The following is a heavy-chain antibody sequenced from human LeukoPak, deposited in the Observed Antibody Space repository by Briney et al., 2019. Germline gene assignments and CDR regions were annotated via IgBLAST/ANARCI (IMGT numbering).Heavy chain of an antibody. CDR2: INPNSGGT. V-gene: IGHV1-2*04. CDR3: ARGDYSGYDLDGMEV. CDR1: GYTFTSYG. J-gene: IGHJ6*02. D-gene: IGHD5-12*01. Sequence: ASVKVSCKAYGYTFTSYGFRWVRQAPGQGLEWMGWINPNSGGTNYAQKFQGWVTMTRDTSISTAYMELSRLRSDDTAVYYCARGDYSGYDLDGMEVWGQGTTVTVSS.